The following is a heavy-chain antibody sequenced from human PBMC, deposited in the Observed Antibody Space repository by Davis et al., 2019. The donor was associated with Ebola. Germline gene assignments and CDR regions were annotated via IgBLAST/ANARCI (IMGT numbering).Heavy chain of an antibody. D-gene: IGHD2-2*01. Sequence: GESLKISCATSEFIFSSYAMSWVRQAPGKGLEWVSYIDSSAATIHYADSVKGRFTISRDNAKNSLYLQMNSLRAEDTAVYYCARDVGVVPAAMTLDVWGPGTTVTVSS. V-gene: IGHV3-48*03. J-gene: IGHJ6*02. CDR3: ARDVGVVPAAMTLDV. CDR2: IDSSAATI. CDR1: EFIFSSYA.